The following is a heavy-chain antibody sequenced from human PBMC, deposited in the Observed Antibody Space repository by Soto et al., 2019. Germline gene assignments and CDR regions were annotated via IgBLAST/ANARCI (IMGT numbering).Heavy chain of an antibody. V-gene: IGHV4-39*01. CDR3: AARTSSCYDY. Sequence: LSLTCTVSGGSISSNTYYWGWIRQPPGKGLEWIVSIYYSGNTYYNPSLKSRVTISVDTSKNQFSLKLTSVTAADTAVYYCAARTSSCYDYWGQGTLVTVS. CDR2: IYYSGNT. J-gene: IGHJ4*02. CDR1: GGSISSNTYY. D-gene: IGHD6-13*01.